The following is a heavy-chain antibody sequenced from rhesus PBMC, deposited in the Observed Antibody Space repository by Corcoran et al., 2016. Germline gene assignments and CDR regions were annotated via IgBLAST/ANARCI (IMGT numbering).Heavy chain of an antibody. V-gene: IGHV2-1*01. CDR3: ARRLRGDYYFFDY. Sequence: QVTLTESGPALVKPTQTLTLTCSFSWFSLSTRGMGVGWISQPRRKTLEWLAHIYWYDDKFYSTSLKSRLTISKDTSKNQVVLTMTNMDPVDTATYYCARRLRGDYYFFDYWGQGVLVTVSS. CDR2: IYWYDDK. D-gene: IGHD3-34*01. J-gene: IGHJ4*01. CDR1: WFSLSTRGMG.